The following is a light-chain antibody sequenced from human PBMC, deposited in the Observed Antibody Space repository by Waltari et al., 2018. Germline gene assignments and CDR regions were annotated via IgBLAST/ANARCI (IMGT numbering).Light chain of an antibody. J-gene: IGKJ2*01. V-gene: IGKV1-39*01. CDR1: QSISSH. CDR2: AAS. CDR3: QQSYTTPYT. Sequence: DIQMTQSPSFLSASVGDRVTITCRASQSISSHLNWYQQKPGKAPDLLMYAASSLESGVPSRFSGSGSGTDFSLTISSLQPEDFATYFCQQSYTTPYTFGQGTKLEI.